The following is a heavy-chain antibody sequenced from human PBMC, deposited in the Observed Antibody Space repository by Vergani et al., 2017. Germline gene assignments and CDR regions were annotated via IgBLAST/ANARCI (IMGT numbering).Heavy chain of an antibody. D-gene: IGHD6-13*01. V-gene: IGHV3-23*01. Sequence: EVQLLESGGGLVQPGGSLRLSCAASGFTFSSYAMSWVRKAPGKGLEWVSAISGSGGSTYYADSVKGRFTISRDNAKNSLYLQMNSLRAEDTAVYYCARGAAAGTDFDYWGQGTLVTVSS. J-gene: IGHJ4*02. CDR2: ISGSGGST. CDR1: GFTFSSYA. CDR3: ARGAAAGTDFDY.